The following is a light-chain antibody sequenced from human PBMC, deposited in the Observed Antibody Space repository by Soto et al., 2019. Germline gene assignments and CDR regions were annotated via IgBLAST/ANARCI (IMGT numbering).Light chain of an antibody. Sequence: QSVLTQPASVSGSPGQSITISCTGTSSDVGGYIYVSWYQQYPGKAPKLMIFDVSNRPSGVSNRFSGSKSGNTASLTFSGLQAEDEADYHCSSYTSSNTLVFGNGTKVTVL. J-gene: IGLJ1*01. CDR3: SSYTSSNTLV. V-gene: IGLV2-14*01. CDR1: SSDVGGYIY. CDR2: DVS.